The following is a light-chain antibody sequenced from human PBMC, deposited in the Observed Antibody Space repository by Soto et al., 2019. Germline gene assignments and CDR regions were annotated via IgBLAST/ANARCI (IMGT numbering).Light chain of an antibody. Sequence: EIVMTKSPATLSVSPGEMGALGCRASQSVSSNLAWYQQKPGQAPRLLIYGASTRATGIPARFSGSGSGTEFTLTISSLQSEDFTIYYCQQYNYWPPITFGQGTRLQ. CDR3: QQYNYWPPIT. V-gene: IGKV3-15*01. J-gene: IGKJ5*01. CDR2: GAS. CDR1: QSVSSN.